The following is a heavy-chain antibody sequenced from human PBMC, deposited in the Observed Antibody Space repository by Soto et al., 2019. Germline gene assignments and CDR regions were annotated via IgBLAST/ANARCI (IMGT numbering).Heavy chain of an antibody. CDR3: ARRTVNIRTFYSGLKTNCFDY. Sequence: SETLSLTCTVSGGSISSSSYYWGWIRQPPGKGLEWIGSIYYSGSTYYNPSLQSRVAISVDTSKNQFSLKLKSVTAADTAIYYCARRTVNIRTFYSGLKTNCFDYWGQGAPVTVSS. J-gene: IGHJ4*02. CDR2: IYYSGST. V-gene: IGHV4-39*01. CDR1: GGSISSSSYY. D-gene: IGHD6-19*01.